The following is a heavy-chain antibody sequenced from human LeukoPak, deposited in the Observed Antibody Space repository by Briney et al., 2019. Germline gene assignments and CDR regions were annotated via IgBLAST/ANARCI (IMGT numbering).Heavy chain of an antibody. D-gene: IGHD6-6*01. J-gene: IGHJ4*02. CDR1: GFTFSSYA. CDR2: ISSSGSTI. Sequence: GGSLRLSCAASGFTFSSYAMSWVRQAPGKGLEWVSYISSSGSTIYYADSVKGRFTISRDNAKNSLYLQMNSLRAEDTAVYYCARTSSSASIDYWGQGTLVTVSS. CDR3: ARTSSSASIDY. V-gene: IGHV3-48*04.